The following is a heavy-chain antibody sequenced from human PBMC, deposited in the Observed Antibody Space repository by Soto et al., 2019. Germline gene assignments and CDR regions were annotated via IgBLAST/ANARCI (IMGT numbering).Heavy chain of an antibody. Sequence: QLQLQESGPGLVKPSETLSLTCTVSGGSINNTSYYWGWIRQPPGKGLEWIGTIYYSGNTYYNPSLKSRATISVDTSKSQFALKLRSVTDADTAVYYCARQCSWSGSWFDPWGQGTLVTVSS. D-gene: IGHD6-13*01. CDR2: IYYSGNT. CDR3: ARQCSWSGSWFDP. J-gene: IGHJ5*02. V-gene: IGHV4-39*01. CDR1: GGSINNTSYY.